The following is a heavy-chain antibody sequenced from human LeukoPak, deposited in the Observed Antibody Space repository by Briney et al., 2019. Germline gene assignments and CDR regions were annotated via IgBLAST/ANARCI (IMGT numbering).Heavy chain of an antibody. V-gene: IGHV3-11*01. Sequence: GGSLRLSCAVSGFTFSDYYMSWIRQAPGKGLEWVSYISSGGSTISHADSVKGRFTISRDNAENSLYLQMNSLRAEDTAVYYCARRAAAGRCLDYWGQGTLVTVSS. CDR2: ISSGGSTI. D-gene: IGHD6-13*01. CDR3: ARRAAAGRCLDY. CDR1: GFTFSDYY. J-gene: IGHJ4*02.